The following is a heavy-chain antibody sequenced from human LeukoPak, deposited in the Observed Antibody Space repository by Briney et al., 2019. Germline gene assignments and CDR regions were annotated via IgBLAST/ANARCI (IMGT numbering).Heavy chain of an antibody. D-gene: IGHD3-10*01. CDR2: MRTDGSVP. CDR1: GFTFSYYM. J-gene: IGHJ4*02. V-gene: IGHV3-7*01. CDR3: ARDKDFTIDY. Sequence: GGSLRLSCEVSGFTFSYYMMTWVRQAPGEGLEWVANMRTDGSVPSYVDSVKGRFTISRDNAKSSLYLQMNNLRVEDTAIYYCARDKDFTIDYWGQGTLVTVSS.